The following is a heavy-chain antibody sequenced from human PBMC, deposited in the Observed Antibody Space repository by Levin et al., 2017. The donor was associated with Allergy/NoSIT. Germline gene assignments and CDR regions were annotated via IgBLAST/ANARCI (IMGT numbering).Heavy chain of an antibody. Sequence: GASVKVSCKASGYTFSDYSISWVREAPGQGLEWMGWISGYNGNANYGPKFQGRVTMTRDASTNTAYMELRSLTSDDTAMYYCARTGWELLPAPEYWGQGTQVTVSS. CDR1: GYTFSDYS. CDR2: ISGYNGNA. J-gene: IGHJ4*02. CDR3: ARTGWELLPAPEY. V-gene: IGHV1-18*04. D-gene: IGHD1-26*01.